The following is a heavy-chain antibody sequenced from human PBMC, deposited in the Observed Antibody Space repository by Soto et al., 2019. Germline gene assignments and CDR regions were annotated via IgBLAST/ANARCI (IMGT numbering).Heavy chain of an antibody. CDR3: ARKTRGYDRTYYYYYYMDV. CDR2: IYYSGST. J-gene: IGHJ6*03. CDR1: GGSISSSSSC. D-gene: IGHD5-12*01. V-gene: IGHV4-61*05. Sequence: SETLSLTCTVSGGSISSSSSCWGWIRQPPGEGLEWIGYIYYSGSTNYNPSLKSRVTISVDTSKNQFSLKLSSVTAADTAVYYCARKTRGYDRTYYYYYYMDVWGKGTTVTVSS.